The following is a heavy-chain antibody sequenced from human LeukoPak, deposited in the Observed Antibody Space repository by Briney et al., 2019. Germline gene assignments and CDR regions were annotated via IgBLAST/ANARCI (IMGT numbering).Heavy chain of an antibody. CDR1: GFSFNNAW. CDR3: ATDFYDTT. CDR2: IKSKTNGGTT. V-gene: IGHV3-15*07. Sequence: GGSLRLSCAASGFSFNNAWMNWGRQAPGKGLEWVGRIKSKTNGGTTEYAAPVKGRFTILRDDSKNTLYLQMNSLKTEDTAVYYCATDFYDTTWGQGTLVTVSS. J-gene: IGHJ5*02. D-gene: IGHD3-22*01.